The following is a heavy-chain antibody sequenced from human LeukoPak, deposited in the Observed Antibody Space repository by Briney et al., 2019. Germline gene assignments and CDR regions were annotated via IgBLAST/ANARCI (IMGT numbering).Heavy chain of an antibody. CDR1: GFIFSNYA. CDR3: ARDDCSGGSCCLDY. J-gene: IGHJ4*02. V-gene: IGHV3-53*01. D-gene: IGHD2-15*01. CDR2: IYSGGST. Sequence: GGSLRLSCAASGFIFSNYAMSWVRQAPGKGLEWVSVIYSGGSTYYADSVKGRFTISRDNSKNTLYLQMNSLRAEDTAVYYCARDDCSGGSCCLDYWGQGTLVTVSS.